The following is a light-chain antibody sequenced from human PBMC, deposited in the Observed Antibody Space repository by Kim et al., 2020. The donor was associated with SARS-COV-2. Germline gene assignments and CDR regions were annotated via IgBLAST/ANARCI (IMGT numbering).Light chain of an antibody. Sequence: ACVGERVKINGRESKGIGNYLDWFQKKPGKATKSLIYGASNLQSGVTSRFSGSRSGTDFTLTISGLQIEDFGTYYCQQYDSYPMTLGGGTKVDIK. CDR3: QQYDSYPMT. CDR1: KGIGNY. J-gene: IGKJ4*01. V-gene: IGKV1-16*01. CDR2: GAS.